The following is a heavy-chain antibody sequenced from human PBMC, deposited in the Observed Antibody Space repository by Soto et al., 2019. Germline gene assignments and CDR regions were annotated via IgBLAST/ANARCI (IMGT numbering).Heavy chain of an antibody. J-gene: IGHJ5*02. D-gene: IGHD3-22*01. Sequence: SGPTLVDPTQTLTLTCSFSGFSLSVYGVRVIWFRQPPGETLEWLALIHWNDDKRYSPYLKSRLTITKDTSKNQVVLTLTNLDPLDKGTYFCAHTKDSSGFLTSWGQGILVTVSS. V-gene: IGHV2-5*01. CDR3: AHTKDSSGFLTS. CDR2: IHWNDDK. CDR1: GFSLSVYGVR.